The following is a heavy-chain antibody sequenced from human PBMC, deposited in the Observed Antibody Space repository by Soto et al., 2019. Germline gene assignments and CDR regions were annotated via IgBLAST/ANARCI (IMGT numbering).Heavy chain of an antibody. V-gene: IGHV4-4*02. CDR1: GGSISSSNW. Sequence: QVQLQESGPGLVKPSGTLSLTCAVSGGSISSSNWWSWVRQPPGRGLERIGEFYQSGSTNYNPPLKSRVTIAVNKSKNQFSLKLTSVTAADTAVYYCARNDHEGSNWYVNWGQGTLVTVSS. CDR3: ARNDHEGSNWYVN. J-gene: IGHJ5*02. D-gene: IGHD1-1*01. CDR2: FYQSGST.